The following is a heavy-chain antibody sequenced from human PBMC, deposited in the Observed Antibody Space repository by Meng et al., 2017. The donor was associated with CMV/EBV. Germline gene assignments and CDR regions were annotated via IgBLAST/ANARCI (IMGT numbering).Heavy chain of an antibody. V-gene: IGHV4-39*01. CDR3: ARHEGPYCSSTSCPSFPWDYYYYGMDV. CDR1: GGSISGSSYY. J-gene: IGHJ6*02. Sequence: SETLSLTCTVSGGSISGSSYYWGWIRQPPGKGLEWIGRIYYSGSTYYNPSLKSRVTMSVDTSKNQFSLKLSSVTAADTAVYYWARHEGPYCSSTSCPSFPWDYYYYGMDVWGQGTTVTVSS. CDR2: IYYSGST. D-gene: IGHD2-2*01.